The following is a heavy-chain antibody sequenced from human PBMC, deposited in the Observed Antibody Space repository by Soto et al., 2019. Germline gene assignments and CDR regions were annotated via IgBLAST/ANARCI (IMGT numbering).Heavy chain of an antibody. V-gene: IGHV1-2*04. CDR2: INPNSGGT. J-gene: IGHJ4*02. CDR1: GYTFTGYY. CDR3: AGSSGPIYHFDY. D-gene: IGHD6-19*01. Sequence: VKVSCKASGYTFTGYYMHWVRQAPGQGLEWMGWINPNSGGTNYAQKFQGWVTMTRDTSISTAYMELSSLRSEDTAVYYCAGSSGPIYHFDYWGQGTLVTVSS.